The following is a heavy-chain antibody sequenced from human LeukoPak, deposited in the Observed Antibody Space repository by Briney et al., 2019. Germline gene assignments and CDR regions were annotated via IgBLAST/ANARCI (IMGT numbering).Heavy chain of an antibody. V-gene: IGHV4-30-4*08. J-gene: IGHJ3*02. CDR3: ARYPGIAAADAFDI. CDR2: IYYSGST. D-gene: IGHD6-13*01. CDR1: GGSISSGDFY. Sequence: SETLSLTCTVSGGSISSGDFYWSWIRQPPGKGLEWIGYIYYSGSTYYNPSLKSRVTISVDKSKNQFSQKLSSVTAADTAVYYCARYPGIAAADAFDIWGQGTMVTVSS.